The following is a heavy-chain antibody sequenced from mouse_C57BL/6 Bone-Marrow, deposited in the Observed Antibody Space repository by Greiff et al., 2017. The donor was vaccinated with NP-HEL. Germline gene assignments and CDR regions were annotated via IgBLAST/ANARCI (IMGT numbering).Heavy chain of an antibody. CDR3: ARILDGYYGGYYFDC. CDR1: GYTFTNYW. Sequence: QVQLQQSGAELVRPGTSVKMSCKASGYTFTNYWIGWAKQRPGHGLEWIGDIYPGGGYTNYNEKFKGKATLTADKSSSTAYMQFSSLTSEDSAIYYCARILDGYYGGYYFDCWGRGTTLTVSS. J-gene: IGHJ2*01. V-gene: IGHV1-63*01. D-gene: IGHD2-3*01. CDR2: IYPGGGYT.